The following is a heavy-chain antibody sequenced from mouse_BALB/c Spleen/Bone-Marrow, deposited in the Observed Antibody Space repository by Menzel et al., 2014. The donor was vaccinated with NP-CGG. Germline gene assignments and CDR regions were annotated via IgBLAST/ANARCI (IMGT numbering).Heavy chain of an antibody. J-gene: IGHJ4*01. D-gene: IGHD3-3*01. Sequence: EVQRVESGGGLVKPGGSLKLSCAASGFTFSDYYMYWVRQTPEKRLEWVATVSDGGNYTYYPDSVKGRFTISRDNAKNNLYLQMSSLKSEDTAMYYCAGTWEAMDYWGQGTSVTVSS. V-gene: IGHV5-4*02. CDR1: GFTFSDYY. CDR3: AGTWEAMDY. CDR2: VSDGGNYT.